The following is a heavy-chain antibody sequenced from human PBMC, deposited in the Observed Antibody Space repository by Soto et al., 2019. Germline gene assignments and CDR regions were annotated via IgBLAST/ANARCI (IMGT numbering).Heavy chain of an antibody. CDR1: GYTLTELS. Sequence: GASVKVSCKVSGYTLTELSMHWVRQAPGKGLEWMGGFDPEDGETIYAQKFQGRVTMTEDTSTDTAYMELSSLRSEDTAVYYCATGEPRRIAVAGSYFDYWGQGTLVTVSS. CDR2: FDPEDGET. V-gene: IGHV1-24*01. J-gene: IGHJ4*02. D-gene: IGHD6-19*01. CDR3: ATGEPRRIAVAGSYFDY.